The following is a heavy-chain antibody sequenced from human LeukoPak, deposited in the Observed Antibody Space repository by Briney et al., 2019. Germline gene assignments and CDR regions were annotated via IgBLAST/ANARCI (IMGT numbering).Heavy chain of an antibody. CDR2: MFASGTS. CDR1: GGSISSDY. J-gene: IGHJ5*02. Sequence: PSETLSLTCTVSGGSISSDYWSWIRQPPGKGLEYIGFMFASGTSNYNPSFKSRVTMSVDTSKSQFSMNLSSMTAADTAVYYCARGMYELQLGAWFDPWGQGTLVTVSS. V-gene: IGHV4-59*01. CDR3: ARGMYELQLGAWFDP. D-gene: IGHD3-16*01.